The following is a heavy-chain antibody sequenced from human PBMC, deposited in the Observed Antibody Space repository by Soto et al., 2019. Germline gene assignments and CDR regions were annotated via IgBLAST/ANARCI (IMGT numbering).Heavy chain of an antibody. CDR1: GGSITSYY. Sequence: PSETLSLTCTVSGGSITSYYWSWIRQPPGKGLERIGYIHNSGSTSYNPSLQSRVTISADVYKNQFSLDLRSVTAADTAVYFCARRWSGTDYWGHGTLVTVSS. V-gene: IGHV4-59*01. J-gene: IGHJ4*01. CDR3: ARRWSGTDY. D-gene: IGHD3-10*01. CDR2: IHNSGST.